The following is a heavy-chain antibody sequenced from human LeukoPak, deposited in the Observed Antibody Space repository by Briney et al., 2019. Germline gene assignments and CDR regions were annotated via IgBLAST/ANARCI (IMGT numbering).Heavy chain of an antibody. J-gene: IGHJ3*02. CDR2: ISTYNGNT. Sequence: ASVKVSCKASGYTFTSYGINWVRQAPGQGLEWMGWISTYNGNTNYAQKLQGRVTMTTDTSTSTAYMELRSLRSDDTAVYYCARGVDYGDYQAFDIWGQGTMVTVSS. D-gene: IGHD4-17*01. CDR1: GYTFTSYG. CDR3: ARGVDYGDYQAFDI. V-gene: IGHV1-18*01.